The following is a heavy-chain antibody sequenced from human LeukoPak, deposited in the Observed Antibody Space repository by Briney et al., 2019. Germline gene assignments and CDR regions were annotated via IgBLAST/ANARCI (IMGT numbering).Heavy chain of an antibody. CDR1: GGSITSYY. J-gene: IGHJ4*02. CDR3: ASGVKNRNRGYSGYYSGY. CDR2: IYDRGTI. D-gene: IGHD5-12*01. V-gene: IGHV4-59*01. Sequence: SETQSLTCTVSGGSITSYYWSWIRQPPGKGLEWIGYIYDRGTINYNPSLKSRVTISVDTSKNQFSLRLSSVTAADTAVYYCASGVKNRNRGYSGYYSGYWGQGTLVTVSS.